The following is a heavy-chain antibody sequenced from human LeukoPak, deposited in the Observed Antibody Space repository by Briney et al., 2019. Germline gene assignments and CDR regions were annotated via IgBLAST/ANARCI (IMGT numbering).Heavy chain of an antibody. J-gene: IGHJ4*02. Sequence: GGSLRLSCVSSAFTFSSQWMHWVRQVPGRRPMWVSGINSEGKSTAYADSVKGRFTISRDNARNTMYLQMNSLRAEDTAVYYCASTPPERCSGHDCYPYFDYLGQGTLVTVSS. V-gene: IGHV3-74*03. CDR1: AFTFSSQW. D-gene: IGHD2-21*01. CDR3: ASTPPERCSGHDCYPYFDY. CDR2: INSEGKST.